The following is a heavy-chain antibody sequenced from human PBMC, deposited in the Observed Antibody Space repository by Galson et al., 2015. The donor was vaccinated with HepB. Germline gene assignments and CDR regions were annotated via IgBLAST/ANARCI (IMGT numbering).Heavy chain of an antibody. CDR1: GFSVHSHG. V-gene: IGHV3-33*01. Sequence: LGLGGAAPGFSVHSHGLHWARQAQGKGLGGVAVIWDDGSNEYYADSVKGRFTISRDNSKNTLYLQMNSLRAEDTAVYYCARDRLAARPHYYYYGMDVWGQGTTVTVSS. CDR2: IWDDGSNE. D-gene: IGHD6-6*01. J-gene: IGHJ6*02. CDR3: ARDRLAARPHYYYYGMDV.